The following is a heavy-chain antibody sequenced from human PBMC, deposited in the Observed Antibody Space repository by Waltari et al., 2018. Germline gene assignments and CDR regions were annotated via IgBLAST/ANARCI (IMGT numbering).Heavy chain of an antibody. Sequence: QVQLHQWGAGLVKPSETLSLRCAVSGGPLIGHSWSWIRQPPGKGLEWIGDIVHSINTNYKPSLESRLSISVESSRSGVFLKLTSVTAADTAVYYCARAAPRGVVVPSYYMDGWATGTTVTVSS. D-gene: IGHD3-16*02. J-gene: IGHJ6*04. CDR2: IVHSINT. CDR1: GGPLIGHS. V-gene: IGHV4-34*12. CDR3: ARAAPRGVVVPSYYMDG.